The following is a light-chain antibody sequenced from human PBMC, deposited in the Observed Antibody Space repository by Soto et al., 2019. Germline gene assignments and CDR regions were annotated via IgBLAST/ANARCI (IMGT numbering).Light chain of an antibody. CDR3: QHYETSQT. J-gene: IGKJ2*01. CDR1: QIVGNNH. V-gene: IGKV3-20*01. Sequence: EIVLTQSPGTLSLSPGERATLSCRASQIVGNNHIAWYQQKPGQAPRLIIYDASNRPTGIPGRFSGSGSGTDFTLTISRLEPEDFAVYYCQHYETSQTFGQGTKLEIK. CDR2: DAS.